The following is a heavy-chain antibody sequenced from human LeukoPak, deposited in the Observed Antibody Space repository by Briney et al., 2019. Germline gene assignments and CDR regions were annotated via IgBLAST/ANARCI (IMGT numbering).Heavy chain of an antibody. CDR3: TRDSVTVTTPYFDH. CDR2: INSNSGGT. CDR1: GYTFTDYY. J-gene: IGHJ4*02. Sequence: ASVKVSCKASGYTFTDYYIHWVRQAPGQGLEWMGWINSNSGGTNYAPNFQGWVTMTRDTSICTAYMELSRLRSDDTAVYYCTRDSVTVTTPYFDHWGQGTLVTVPS. D-gene: IGHD4-17*01. V-gene: IGHV1-2*04.